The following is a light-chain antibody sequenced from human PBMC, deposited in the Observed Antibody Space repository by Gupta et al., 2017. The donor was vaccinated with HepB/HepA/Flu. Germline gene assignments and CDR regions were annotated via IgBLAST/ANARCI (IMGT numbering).Light chain of an antibody. Sequence: QSVLTQPPSASAAPGQRFTISCTGTNTNIGADYDVHWYQQHPGTAPKLLIFDNYNRPSGVPDRFSGSKSGTSASLAISGLQAEDEADYYCKSYDTYLTTAIFGGGTKLTVL. CDR2: DNY. J-gene: IGLJ2*01. CDR1: NTNIGADYD. CDR3: KSYDTYLTTAI. V-gene: IGLV1-40*01.